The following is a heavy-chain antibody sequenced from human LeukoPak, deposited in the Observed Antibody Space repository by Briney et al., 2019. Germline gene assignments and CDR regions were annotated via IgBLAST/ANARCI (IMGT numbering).Heavy chain of an antibody. CDR3: ARGSQSTWGFFAY. V-gene: IGHV3-33*01. J-gene: IGHJ4*02. D-gene: IGHD1-1*01. Sequence: GGSLRLSFVSTVFTFRNDGRHWVRQAPGKGLQSEAVIWYDGSNEYYTGSVKGRFTISRDNAHNTLYLQMNSLRAEDTAVYYCARGSQSTWGFFAYWGQGTRVTVSS. CDR2: IWYDGSNE. CDR1: VFTFRNDG.